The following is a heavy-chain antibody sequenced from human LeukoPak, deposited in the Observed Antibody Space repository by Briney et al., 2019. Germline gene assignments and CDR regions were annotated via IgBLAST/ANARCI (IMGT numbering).Heavy chain of an antibody. CDR1: GFTFSSYG. CDR2: ISYDGSNK. J-gene: IGHJ3*02. D-gene: IGHD3-16*01. V-gene: IGHV3-30*03. CDR3: ARDRPGNYDDAYDI. Sequence: GGSLRLSCAASGFTFSSYGMHWVRQAPGKGLEWVAVISYDGSNKYYADSVKGRFTISRDNSKNTLFLQMNSLRAEDTAVYFCARDRPGNYDDAYDIWGQGTMVTVSS.